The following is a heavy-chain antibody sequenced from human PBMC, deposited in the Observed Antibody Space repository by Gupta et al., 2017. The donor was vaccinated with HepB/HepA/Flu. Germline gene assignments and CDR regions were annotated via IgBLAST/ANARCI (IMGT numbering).Heavy chain of an antibody. V-gene: IGHV3-30-3*01. CDR2: ISHDGSNK. J-gene: IGHJ4*02. CDR1: GFTFSSYA. D-gene: IGHD5-18*01. Sequence: QVQLVESGGGVVQPGRSLRLPCAASGFTFSSYAMHWVRQAPGKGLEWVAVISHDGSNKYYADSVKGRFTISRDNSKNTLYLQMNSLRAEDTAVYYCASSDTAMAPNDYWGQGTLVTVSS. CDR3: ASSDTAMAPNDY.